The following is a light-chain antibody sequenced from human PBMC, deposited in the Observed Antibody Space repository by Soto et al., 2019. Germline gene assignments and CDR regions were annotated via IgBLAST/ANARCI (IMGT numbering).Light chain of an antibody. Sequence: EVVLTQSPATLSLSPVERAALSCRASQSVSTFLAWYQQKPGQAPRLLIYGTSTRAGGVPARFSGGGSGTDFTLTISSLEPEDFGVYFCHQRNKFGQGTRLEIK. V-gene: IGKV3-11*01. CDR2: GTS. CDR1: QSVSTF. J-gene: IGKJ5*01. CDR3: HQRNK.